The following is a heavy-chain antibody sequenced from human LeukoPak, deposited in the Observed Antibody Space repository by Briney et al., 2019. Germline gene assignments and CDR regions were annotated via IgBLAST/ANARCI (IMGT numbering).Heavy chain of an antibody. CDR2: INPHSGGT. Sequence: ASVKISCKASGYTFTGYYLHWVRQAPGQGLEWMGWINPHSGGTNYAQKFQGGVTMTRDTSISTAYMELSRLRSDDTAVYYCARAGIVVVPAAIGYYWGQGTLVTVSS. CDR3: ARAGIVVVPAAIGYY. CDR1: GYTFTGYY. D-gene: IGHD2-2*02. J-gene: IGHJ4*02. V-gene: IGHV1-2*02.